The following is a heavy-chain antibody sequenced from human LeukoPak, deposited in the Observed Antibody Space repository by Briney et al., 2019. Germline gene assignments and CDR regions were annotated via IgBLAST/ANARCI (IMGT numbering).Heavy chain of an antibody. Sequence: GASVKVSCKVSGYTLTEISMHWVRQAPGKGLEWMVGFDPEDGETIYAQKFQGRVTMTEDTSTDTAYMELSSLRSEDTAVYYCATPFRVSYGRYWYFDLWGRGTLVTVSS. CDR2: FDPEDGET. D-gene: IGHD5-18*01. J-gene: IGHJ2*01. V-gene: IGHV1-24*01. CDR1: GYTLTEIS. CDR3: ATPFRVSYGRYWYFDL.